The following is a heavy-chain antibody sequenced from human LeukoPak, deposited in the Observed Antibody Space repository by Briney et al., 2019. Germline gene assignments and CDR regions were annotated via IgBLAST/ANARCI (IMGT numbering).Heavy chain of an antibody. J-gene: IGHJ4*02. CDR2: SYYRGST. D-gene: IGHD1-1*01. Sequence: PSETLSLTCTVSGGSISISSYYWSWIRQPPGKGLEWIGGSYYRGSTYYNPSLKSRVTISVDTSKNQFSLKLSSVTAADTALYYCARHGVHQNYDYWGQGTLVTVSS. V-gene: IGHV4-39*01. CDR1: GGSISISSYY. CDR3: ARHGVHQNYDY.